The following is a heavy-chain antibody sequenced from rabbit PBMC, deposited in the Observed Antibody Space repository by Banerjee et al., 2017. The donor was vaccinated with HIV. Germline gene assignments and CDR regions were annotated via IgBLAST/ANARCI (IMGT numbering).Heavy chain of an antibody. D-gene: IGHD4-1*01. CDR3: ARGDDSSGWGLSF. CDR2: IWTGSTDST. J-gene: IGHJ4*02. V-gene: IGHV1S45*01. Sequence: QEQLVESGGGLVQPGGTLKLTCKASGIDFSRNHMCWVRQAPGKGLEWIACIWTGSTDSTFYASWAKGRFTISRTSSTTVTLQVTSLTAADTATYFCARGDDSSGWGLSFWGPGTLVTVS. CDR1: GIDFSRNH.